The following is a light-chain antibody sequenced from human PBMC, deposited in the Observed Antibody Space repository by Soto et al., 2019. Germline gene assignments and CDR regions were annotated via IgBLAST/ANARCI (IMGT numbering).Light chain of an antibody. V-gene: IGLV2-8*01. CDR1: SSDIGGYNY. CDR3: TSYADSNFFI. J-gene: IGLJ2*01. CDR2: EVT. Sequence: QSALTQPPSASGSPGQSVAISCTGTSSDIGGYNYVSWYQQHPGKAPKLVIYEVTKRPSGVPDRFSGSESGNTASLTVSGLQAEEEGDYNCTSYADSNFFISGGGT.